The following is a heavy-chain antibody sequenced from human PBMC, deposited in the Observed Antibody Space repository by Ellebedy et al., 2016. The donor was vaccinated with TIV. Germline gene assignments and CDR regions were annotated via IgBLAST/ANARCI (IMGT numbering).Heavy chain of an antibody. CDR2: LYSEGAT. CDR3: ARGLAVAPDS. CDR1: GFSVSAHY. D-gene: IGHD6-19*01. J-gene: IGHJ4*02. Sequence: GESLKISCSVSGFSVSAHYMSWVRQAPGKGPEWVSVLYSEGATYYADFVAGRFTISRDDYMNTLYLQMDRLRPEDTAIYYCARGLAVAPDSWGQGTLVTVSS. V-gene: IGHV3-53*01.